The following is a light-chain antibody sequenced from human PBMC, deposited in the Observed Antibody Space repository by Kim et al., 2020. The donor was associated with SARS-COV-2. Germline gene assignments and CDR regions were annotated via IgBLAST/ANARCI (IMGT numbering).Light chain of an antibody. CDR1: QTISISF. CDR2: GAS. V-gene: IGKV3-20*01. CDR3: HQYGVSPWT. J-gene: IGKJ1*01. Sequence: EIVLTQSPGTLSLSPGERATLSCKASQTISISFIAWYHQRPGQAPRLLVFGASSRATGIPDRFSGSGSGTDFTLTISRLEPEDFAVYYCHQYGVSPWTFGQGTKVDIK.